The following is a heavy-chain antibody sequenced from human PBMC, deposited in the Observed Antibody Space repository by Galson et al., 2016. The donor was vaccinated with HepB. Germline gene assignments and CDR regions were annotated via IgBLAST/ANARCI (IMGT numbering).Heavy chain of an antibody. CDR1: GGSISSGGYY. D-gene: IGHD3-10*01. CDR2: IYHSGST. Sequence: LSLTCTVSGGSISSGGYYWSWIRQHPRKGLEWIGYIYHSGSTYYNPSLKSRVTISVDTSKNQFSQKLSSVTAADTAVYFCARDRSSGSGSFGYWGQGTLVTVSS. J-gene: IGHJ4*02. CDR3: ARDRSSGSGSFGY. V-gene: IGHV4-31*03.